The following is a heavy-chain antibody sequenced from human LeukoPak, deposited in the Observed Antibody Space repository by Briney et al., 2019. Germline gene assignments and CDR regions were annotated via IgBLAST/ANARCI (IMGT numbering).Heavy chain of an antibody. Sequence: PAETLSLTCTVSGGSISSYYWNWIRQPPGKGLEWIGYIYYSGSTNYNPSLKSRVTISLDTSTNQFSLNLTSVTAADTAVYYCARFTPQGYGWGGYNRFDPWGQGTLVTVSS. V-gene: IGHV4-59*01. CDR2: IYYSGST. CDR1: GGSISSYY. D-gene: IGHD3-16*01. J-gene: IGHJ5*02. CDR3: ARFTPQGYGWGGYNRFDP.